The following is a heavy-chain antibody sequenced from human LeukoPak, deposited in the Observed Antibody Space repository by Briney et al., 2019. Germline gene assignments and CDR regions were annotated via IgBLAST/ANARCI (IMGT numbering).Heavy chain of an antibody. CDR3: TRTAPHSSGWCFDY. CDR2: IRSKAYGGTT. V-gene: IGHV3-49*04. Sequence: PGRSLRLSYTASGFTFGDYAMSWVRQAPGKGLGWVGFIRSKAYGGTTEYAASVKGRFTISRDDSKSIAYLQMNSLKTEDTAVYYCTRTAPHSSGWCFDYWGQGTLVTVSS. CDR1: GFTFGDYA. J-gene: IGHJ4*02. D-gene: IGHD6-19*01.